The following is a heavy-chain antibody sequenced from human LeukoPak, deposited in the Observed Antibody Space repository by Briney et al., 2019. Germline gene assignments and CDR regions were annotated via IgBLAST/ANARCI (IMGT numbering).Heavy chain of an antibody. J-gene: IGHJ4*02. Sequence: SETLSLTCAVSGGSISSRNWWSWVHQPPGKGLEWIGEIYHSGSTNYNPSLKTRVTISVDKSKNQFSLKLSSVTAADTAVYYCARASHDYGDYSHFDYWGQGTLVTVSS. D-gene: IGHD4-17*01. CDR3: ARASHDYGDYSHFDY. CDR2: IYHSGST. V-gene: IGHV4-4*02. CDR1: GGSISSRNW.